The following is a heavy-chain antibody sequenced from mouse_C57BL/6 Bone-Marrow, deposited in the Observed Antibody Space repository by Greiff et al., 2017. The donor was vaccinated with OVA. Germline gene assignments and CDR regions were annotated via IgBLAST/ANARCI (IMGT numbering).Heavy chain of an antibody. CDR2: IYPGSGNT. J-gene: IGHJ2*01. CDR3: ARRDSSGPGYFDY. D-gene: IGHD3-2*02. V-gene: IGHV1-76*01. CDR1: GYTFTDYY. Sequence: VQVVESGAELVRPGASVKLSCKASGYTFTDYYINWVKQRPGQGLEWIARIYPGSGNTYYNEKFKGKATLTAEKSSSTAYMQLSSLTSEDSAVYFCARRDSSGPGYFDYWGQGTTLTVSS.